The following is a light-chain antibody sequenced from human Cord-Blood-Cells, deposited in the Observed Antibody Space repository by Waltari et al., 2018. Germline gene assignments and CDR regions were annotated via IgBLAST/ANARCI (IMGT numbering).Light chain of an antibody. V-gene: IGLV2-11*01. J-gene: IGLJ1*01. CDR3: CSYAGSYFYV. Sequence: QSALTQPRSVSGSPGQSVTISCTGTSSHVGGYNYVSWYQQHPGKAPNLLIYDVSKRLSGVPDRFSGSKSGNTASLTISGLQAEDEADYYCCSYAGSYFYVFGTGTKVTVL. CDR1: SSHVGGYNY. CDR2: DVS.